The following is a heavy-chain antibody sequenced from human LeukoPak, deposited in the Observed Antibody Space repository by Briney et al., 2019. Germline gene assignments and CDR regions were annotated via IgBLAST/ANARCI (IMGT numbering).Heavy chain of an antibody. CDR1: GFTFSTYN. CDR3: ARGPGNNGDLDY. Sequence: GGSLRLSCAASGFTFSTYNMTWVRQAPGKGLEWVSSISTSGSSTFYADSMKGRFTISRDNAKSSLYLQMSSLRAEDTAVYYCARGPGNNGDLDYWGQGTLVTVSS. D-gene: IGHD4-17*01. J-gene: IGHJ4*02. V-gene: IGHV3-21*01. CDR2: ISTSGSST.